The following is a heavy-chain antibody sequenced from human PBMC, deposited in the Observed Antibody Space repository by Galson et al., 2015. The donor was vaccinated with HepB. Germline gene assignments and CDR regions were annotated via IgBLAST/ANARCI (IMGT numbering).Heavy chain of an antibody. V-gene: IGHV3-23*01. J-gene: IGHJ1*01. CDR2: ISGSAAST. CDR1: GFTLSNYA. CDR3: AKGPPSAGPQYFQH. Sequence: SPRLSCAASGFTLSNYAMIWFRQSPGKGLDWVSGISGSAASTYYADSVIGRFTISRDNSKNTLYLQMNCLRVEDTAVYYCAKGPPSAGPQYFQHWGQGTLVTVSS. D-gene: IGHD6-13*01.